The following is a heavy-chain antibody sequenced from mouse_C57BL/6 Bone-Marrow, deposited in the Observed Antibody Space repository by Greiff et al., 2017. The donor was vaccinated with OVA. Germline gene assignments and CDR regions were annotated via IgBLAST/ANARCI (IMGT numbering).Heavy chain of an antibody. V-gene: IGHV1-76*01. CDR3: AREYPSWFAY. J-gene: IGHJ3*01. Sequence: QVHVKQSGAELVRPGASVKLSCKASGYTFTDYYINWVKQRPGQGLEWIARIYPGSGNTYYNEKFKGKATLTAEKSSSTAYMQLSSLTSEDSAVYFCAREYPSWFAYWGQGTLVTVSA. D-gene: IGHD5-1*01. CDR1: GYTFTDYY. CDR2: IYPGSGNT.